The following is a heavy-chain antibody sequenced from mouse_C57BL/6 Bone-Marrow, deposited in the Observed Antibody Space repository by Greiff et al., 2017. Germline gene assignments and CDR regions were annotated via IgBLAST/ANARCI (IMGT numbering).Heavy chain of an antibody. CDR2: ILPGSGTT. J-gene: IGHJ3*01. CDR3: ASGLYYYGSKAY. V-gene: IGHV1-9*01. Sequence: QVQLQQSGAELMKPGASVKLSCKATGYTFTGYWIEWVKQRPGHGLEWIGEILPGSGTTNYNEKFKGKATFTADTSSNTAYMQLSSLTTEDSAIDYGASGLYYYGSKAYWCQGTRVTVSA. D-gene: IGHD1-1*01. CDR1: GYTFTGYW.